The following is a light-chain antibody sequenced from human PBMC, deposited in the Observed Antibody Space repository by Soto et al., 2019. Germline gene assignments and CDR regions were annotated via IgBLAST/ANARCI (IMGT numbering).Light chain of an antibody. CDR2: GAS. J-gene: IGKJ1*01. CDR1: QRINNK. V-gene: IGKV3-15*01. Sequence: EIVMTQSPATLSVSPGERVTLSCRASQRINNKLAWYQEKPGQAPRVLIYGASTRATGSPARFSGSGSETEFTLTISSLQSEDFAVYYCQQYNNWPRTFGQGTKVDIK. CDR3: QQYNNWPRT.